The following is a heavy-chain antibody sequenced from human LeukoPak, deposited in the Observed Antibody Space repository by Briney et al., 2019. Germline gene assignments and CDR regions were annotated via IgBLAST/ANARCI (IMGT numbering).Heavy chain of an antibody. Sequence: PSETLSLTCGVYGGSFSGYYWSWIRQPPGKGLEWIGEINQSGSTNYNPSLKSRVTISVDTSKNQFSLKLSSVTAADTAVYYCAGGGLGFGELWQYYGMDVWGQGTTVTVSS. CDR3: AGGGLGFGELWQYYGMDV. J-gene: IGHJ6*02. V-gene: IGHV4-34*01. D-gene: IGHD3-10*01. CDR2: INQSGST. CDR1: GGSFSGYY.